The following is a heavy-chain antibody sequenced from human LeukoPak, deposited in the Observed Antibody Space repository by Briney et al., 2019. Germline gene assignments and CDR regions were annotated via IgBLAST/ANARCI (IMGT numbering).Heavy chain of an antibody. J-gene: IGHJ4*02. CDR1: GFTFSSYS. CDR2: VSSSSSYI. V-gene: IGHV3-21*01. D-gene: IGHD6-13*01. Sequence: PGGSLRLSCAASGFTFSSYSMNWVRQAPGKGLEWVSSVSSSSSYIYYADSVKGRFTISRDNAKNSLYLQMNCLRAEDTAVYYCARKKVAAAGPDYWGQGTLVTVSS. CDR3: ARKKVAAAGPDY.